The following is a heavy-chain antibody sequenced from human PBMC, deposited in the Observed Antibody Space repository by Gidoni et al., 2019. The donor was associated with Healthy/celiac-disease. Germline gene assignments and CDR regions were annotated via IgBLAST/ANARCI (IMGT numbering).Heavy chain of an antibody. CDR2: ISYDGSNK. CDR3: ARTRHGLWSRSSGYVLDAPVNY. D-gene: IGHD3-22*01. CDR1: GFTFRRYA. Sequence: QVQLVESGGGVVQPGRSLRLSCAASGFTFRRYAMHRVRQAPGKGLEWVAVISYDGSNKYYADSVKGRFTISRDNSKNTLYLQMNSLRAEDTAVYYCARTRHGLWSRSSGYVLDAPVNYWGQGTLVTVSS. V-gene: IGHV3-30-3*01. J-gene: IGHJ4*02.